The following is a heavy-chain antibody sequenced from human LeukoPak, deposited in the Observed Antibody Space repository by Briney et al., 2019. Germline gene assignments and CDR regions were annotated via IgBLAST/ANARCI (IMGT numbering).Heavy chain of an antibody. J-gene: IGHJ4*02. V-gene: IGHV1-8*01. CDR3: ARGRPTVTTSPLWWYRY. CDR1: GYTFTSYD. CDR2: MNPNSGNT. Sequence: GSSVKVSCKASGYTFTSYDINWVRQATGQGLEWMGWMNPNSGNTGYAQKFQGRVTMTRNTSISTAYMELSSLRSEDTAVYYCARGRPTVTTSPLWWYRYWGQGTLVTVSS. D-gene: IGHD4-17*01.